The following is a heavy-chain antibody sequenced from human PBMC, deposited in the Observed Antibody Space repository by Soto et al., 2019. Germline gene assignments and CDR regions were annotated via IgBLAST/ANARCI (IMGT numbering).Heavy chain of an antibody. CDR1: GFTFSSNW. CDR3: FNVAFGY. J-gene: IGHJ4*02. Sequence: GGSLRLCCAASGFTFSSNWMSWVRQAPGKGPEWVANINQDGSEKYCADSVKGRFTISRDNAKNSLYLQMDSLRVEDTALYYCFNVAFGYWGRGTLVTVSS. CDR2: INQDGSEK. V-gene: IGHV3-7*01.